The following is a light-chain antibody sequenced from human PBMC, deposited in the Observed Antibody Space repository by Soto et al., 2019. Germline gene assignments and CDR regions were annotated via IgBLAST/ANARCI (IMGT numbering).Light chain of an antibody. CDR3: QHYNSYSEA. CDR2: DAS. V-gene: IGKV1-5*01. J-gene: IGKJ1*01. CDR1: QSISSW. Sequence: DIKMTQSPSTLSASEGDRVTITCRASQSISSWLAWYQQKPGKAPRLLIYDASSLESGVPSRFSGSGSGTEFTLTISSLQPDDIATYYCQHYNSYSEAFGQGTKVDIK.